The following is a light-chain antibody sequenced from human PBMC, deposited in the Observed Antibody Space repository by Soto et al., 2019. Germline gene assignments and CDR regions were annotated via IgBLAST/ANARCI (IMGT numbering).Light chain of an antibody. CDR2: DAS. CDR1: QSISSW. CDR3: QQYNSYPWT. Sequence: DIQMTHSTSTRSASVGEGVTITCRASQSISSWLAWYQQKPGKAPKLLIYDASSLESGVPSRFSGSGSGTEFTLTITSLQPDDFATYYCQQYNSYPWTFGQGTKVDIK. V-gene: IGKV1-5*01. J-gene: IGKJ1*01.